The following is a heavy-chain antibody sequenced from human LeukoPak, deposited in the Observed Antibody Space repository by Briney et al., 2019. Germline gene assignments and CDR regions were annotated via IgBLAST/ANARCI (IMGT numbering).Heavy chain of an antibody. CDR2: IYYSGST. D-gene: IGHD5-18*01. V-gene: IGHV4-59*08. J-gene: IGHJ5*02. CDR3: AGHTELWFEFDP. Sequence: PSETLSLTCTVSGGSISSYYWSWIRQPPGKGLEWIGYIYYSGSTNYNPSLKSRVTISVDTSKNQFSLKLSSVTAADTAVYYCAGHTELWFEFDPWGQGTLVTVSS. CDR1: GGSISSYY.